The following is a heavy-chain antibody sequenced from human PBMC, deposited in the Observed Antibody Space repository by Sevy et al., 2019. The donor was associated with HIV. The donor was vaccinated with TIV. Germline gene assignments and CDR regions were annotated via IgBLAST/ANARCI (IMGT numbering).Heavy chain of an antibody. CDR3: AKGDTSTRYYYYGMDV. CDR2: ISGSGGTT. V-gene: IGHV3-23*01. J-gene: IGHJ6*02. D-gene: IGHD2-2*01. Sequence: GSLRLSCAASGFTFSNFGMSWVRQAPGKGLEWVSTISGSGGTTYYADSVNGRFTISRDNSKKTLYLQMNSLRAEDTALYYCAKGDTSTRYYYYGMDVWGQGTAVTVSS. CDR1: GFTFSNFG.